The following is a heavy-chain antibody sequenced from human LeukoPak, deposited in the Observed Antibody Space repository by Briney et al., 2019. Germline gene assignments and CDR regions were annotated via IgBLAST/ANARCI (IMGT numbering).Heavy chain of an antibody. D-gene: IGHD6-19*01. V-gene: IGHV3-7*01. CDR1: GFTFRTYW. CDR2: IKQDGSEK. Sequence: PGGSLRLSCAASGFTFRTYWMSWVRQAPGNGLERVANIKQDGSEKYYVDSVKGRFTISTDNAKNSLYLQMNSLRAEDTAVYYCARELKVAGPPFDYWGQGTLVTVSS. CDR3: ARELKVAGPPFDY. J-gene: IGHJ4*02.